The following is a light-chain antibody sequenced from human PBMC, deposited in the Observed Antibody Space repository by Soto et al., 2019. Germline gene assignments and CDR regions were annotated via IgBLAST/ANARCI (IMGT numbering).Light chain of an antibody. J-gene: IGLJ2*01. CDR1: YSNVGAYTF. V-gene: IGLV2-11*01. CDR2: HVN. Sequence: QSALTQPRSVSGSPGQSVTISCTGTYSNVGAYTFVSWYQQRPGKAPNLIIYHVNKRPSGVPDRFSGSKSGNTASLTISGLQTEDECDYYCSAYGGNADVVFGGGTKLTVL. CDR3: SAYGGNADVV.